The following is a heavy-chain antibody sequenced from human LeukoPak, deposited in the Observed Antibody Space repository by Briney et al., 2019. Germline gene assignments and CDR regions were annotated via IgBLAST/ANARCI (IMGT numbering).Heavy chain of an antibody. J-gene: IGHJ4*02. V-gene: IGHV3-11*06. CDR2: ISSSSSYT. Sequence: GGSLRLSCAASGFTFSDYYMSWLRQAPGKGLEWVSYISSSSSYTNYADSVKGRFTISRDNAKNSLYLQMNSLRAEDTAVYYCARGEADAFCSGYYSYCDYWGQGTLVTVSS. D-gene: IGHD3-3*01. CDR1: GFTFSDYY. CDR3: ARGEADAFCSGYYSYCDY.